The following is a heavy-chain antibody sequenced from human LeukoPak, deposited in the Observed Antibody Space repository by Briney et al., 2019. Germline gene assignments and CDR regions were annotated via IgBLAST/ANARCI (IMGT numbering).Heavy chain of an antibody. V-gene: IGHV4-61*02. J-gene: IGHJ3*02. CDR1: GGSISSGSYY. CDR3: ARDGISYYDTLDAFDI. D-gene: IGHD3-22*01. Sequence: PSQTLSLTCTVSGGSISSGSYYWSWIRQPAGTGLEWIGRIYTSGSTNYNPSLKSRVTISVDTSKNQFSLKLSSVTAADTAVYYCARDGISYYDTLDAFDIWGQGTMVTVSS. CDR2: IYTSGST.